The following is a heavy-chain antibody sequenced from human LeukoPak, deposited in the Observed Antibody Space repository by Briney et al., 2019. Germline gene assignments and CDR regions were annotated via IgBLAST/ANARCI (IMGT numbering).Heavy chain of an antibody. CDR3: ARGHYGDPIDFDY. CDR2: IYYSGST. CDR1: GGSISSGGYY. V-gene: IGHV4-31*03. D-gene: IGHD4-17*01. J-gene: IGHJ4*02. Sequence: IPSGTLSLTCTVSGGSISSGGYYWSWIRQHPGKGLEWIGYIYYSGSTYYNPSLKSRVTISVDTSKNQFSLKLSSVTAADTAVYYCARGHYGDPIDFDYWGQGTLVTVSS.